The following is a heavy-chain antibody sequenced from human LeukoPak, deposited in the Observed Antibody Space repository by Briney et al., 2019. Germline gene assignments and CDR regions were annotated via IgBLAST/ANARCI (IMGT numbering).Heavy chain of an antibody. CDR1: GGSFSGYY. CDR3: ARGVYIAAAQYGF. J-gene: IGHJ4*02. CDR2: INHSGST. D-gene: IGHD6-13*01. V-gene: IGHV4-34*01. Sequence: PSETLSLTCAVYGGSFSGYYWSWIRQPPGKGLEWIGEINHSGSTNYNPSFKSRVTISVDTSKNQFSLKLSSVTAADTAVYYCARGVYIAAAQYGFWGQGTLVTVSS.